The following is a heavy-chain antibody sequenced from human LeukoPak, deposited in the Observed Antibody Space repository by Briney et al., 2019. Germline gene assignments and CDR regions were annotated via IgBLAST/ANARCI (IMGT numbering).Heavy chain of an antibody. Sequence: TGRSLRLSCAASGFTFSSYGMHWVRQAPGKGLEWVAIISYDGNNKYYVDSVKGRFTISRDNSRNTLYLQMNSLRTEDTAVYYCARERSDWSFDYWGQGTLVTVSS. CDR3: ARERSDWSFDY. V-gene: IGHV3-30*03. CDR2: ISYDGNNK. J-gene: IGHJ4*02. CDR1: GFTFSSYG. D-gene: IGHD3-9*01.